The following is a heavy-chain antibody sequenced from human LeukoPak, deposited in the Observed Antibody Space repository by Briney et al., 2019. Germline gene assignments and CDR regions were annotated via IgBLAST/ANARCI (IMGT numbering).Heavy chain of an antibody. CDR1: GDSVSSNSAA. D-gene: IGHD3-10*01. CDR3: ARMVGLVSDY. CDR2: TYYRSKWYS. V-gene: IGHV6-1*01. Sequence: SQTLSLTCAISGDSVSSNSAAWNWNRQSPSRGLEWLGRTYYRSKWYSYYAASVKSRITINPDTSKNQFSLQLKSVTPEDTAVYYCARMVGLVSDYWGQGTLVTVSS. J-gene: IGHJ4*02.